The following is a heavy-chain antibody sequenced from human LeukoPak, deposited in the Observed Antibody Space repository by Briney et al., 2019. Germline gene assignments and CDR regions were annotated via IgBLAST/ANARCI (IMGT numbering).Heavy chain of an antibody. CDR2: IYYSGST. CDR3: ARDRLLLWGREGYYFDY. Sequence: SETLSLTCTVSGGSISSSSYYWGWIRQPPGKGLEWIGSIYYSGSTYYNPSLKSRATISVDTSKNQFSLKLSSVTAADTAVYYCARDRLLLWGREGYYFDYWGQGTLVTVSS. V-gene: IGHV4-39*07. D-gene: IGHD3-10*01. J-gene: IGHJ4*02. CDR1: GGSISSSSYY.